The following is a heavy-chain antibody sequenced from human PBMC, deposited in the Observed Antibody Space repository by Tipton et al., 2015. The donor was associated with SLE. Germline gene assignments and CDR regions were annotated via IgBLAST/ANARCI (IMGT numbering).Heavy chain of an antibody. J-gene: IGHJ4*02. Sequence: LRLSCTISGGSISNNNYYWGWIRQPPGEGLEWIGTVYYSGTTYYSPSLKSRVTISLDTSKNHFSLLLNSVTAADTAVYYCARDENLTENDYWGQGTLVTVSS. V-gene: IGHV4-39*07. CDR3: ARDENLTENDY. CDR2: VYYSGTT. CDR1: GGSISNNNYY. D-gene: IGHD2-21*02.